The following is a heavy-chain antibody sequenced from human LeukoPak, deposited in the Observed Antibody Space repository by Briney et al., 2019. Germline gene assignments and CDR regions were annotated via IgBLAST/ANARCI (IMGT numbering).Heavy chain of an antibody. D-gene: IGHD1-26*01. V-gene: IGHV3-23*01. Sequence: GGSLRLSCAASGFTFSSYAMSWVRQAPGKGQEWVSAISGSGGSTYYADSVKGRFTISRDNSKNTLYLQMNSLRAEDTAVYYCAKDKNSGSYYYFDYWGQGTLVTVSS. CDR1: GFTFSSYA. J-gene: IGHJ4*02. CDR2: ISGSGGST. CDR3: AKDKNSGSYYYFDY.